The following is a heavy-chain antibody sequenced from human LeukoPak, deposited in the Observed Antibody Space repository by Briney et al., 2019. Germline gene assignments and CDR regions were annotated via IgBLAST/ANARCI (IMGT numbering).Heavy chain of an antibody. CDR1: GASTSDKY. D-gene: IGHD6-19*01. CDR2: IYNGRNT. Sequence: SETLSLTCSASGASTSDKYWSWIRQSPGRTLERIGHIYNGRNTKYNPSLTSRVTISVDTSKNQFSLSLTPVTAADTAMYYCAQTTGWPGFDFWGPGALVTVSS. CDR3: AQTTGWPGFDF. J-gene: IGHJ4*02. V-gene: IGHV4-59*08.